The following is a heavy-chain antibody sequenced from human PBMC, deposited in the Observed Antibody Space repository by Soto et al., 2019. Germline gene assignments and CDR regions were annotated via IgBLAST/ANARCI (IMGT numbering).Heavy chain of an antibody. Sequence: GASVKVSCKASGGTFSSYAISWVRQAPGQGLEWMGGIIPIFGTANYAQKFQGRVTITADKSTSTAYMELSSLRSEDTAVYYCATGENVGYSSSWANSNWFDPWGQGTRVTVSS. V-gene: IGHV1-69*06. CDR3: ATGENVGYSSSWANSNWFDP. CDR2: IIPIFGTA. J-gene: IGHJ5*02. CDR1: GGTFSSYA. D-gene: IGHD6-13*01.